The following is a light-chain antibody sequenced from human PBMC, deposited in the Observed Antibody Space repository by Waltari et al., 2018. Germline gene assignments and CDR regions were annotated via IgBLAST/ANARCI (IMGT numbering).Light chain of an antibody. V-gene: IGKV4-1*01. CDR1: QTVLYSSNNKNF. CDR2: WAS. CDR3: QEYYTFYT. Sequence: DIVMTQSPDSLAVSLGGRATITCKASQTVLYSSNNKNFLAWYQQKLGRPPKLLIYWASTRASGVPDRFTGSGSGTDFTLTISNLQAEDVAVYYCQEYYTFYTFGQGTKLEIK. J-gene: IGKJ2*01.